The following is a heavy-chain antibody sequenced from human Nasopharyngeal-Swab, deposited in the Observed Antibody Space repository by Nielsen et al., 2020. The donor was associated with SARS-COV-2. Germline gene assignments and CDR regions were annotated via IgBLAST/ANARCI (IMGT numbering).Heavy chain of an antibody. J-gene: IGHJ6*02. V-gene: IGHV5-51*01. Sequence: VRQMPGKGLAWMGIIYPGDSDTRYSPSFQGQVTISADKSISTAYLQWSSLKASDTAMYYCASSPYSSSVYYYYGMDVWGQGTTVTVSS. D-gene: IGHD6-6*01. CDR3: ASSPYSSSVYYYYGMDV. CDR2: IYPGDSDT.